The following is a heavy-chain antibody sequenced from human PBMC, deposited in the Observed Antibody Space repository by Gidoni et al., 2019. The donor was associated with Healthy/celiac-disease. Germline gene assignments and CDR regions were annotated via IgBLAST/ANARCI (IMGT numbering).Heavy chain of an antibody. CDR1: GYTFTGYY. CDR3: ARESTAMVTNNWFDP. D-gene: IGHD5-18*01. J-gene: IGHJ5*02. CDR2: INPNSGGT. V-gene: IGHV1-2*02. Sequence: QVQLVQSGAEVKKPGASVKVSCKAYGYTFTGYYMHWVRQAPGQGLEWMGWINPNSGGTNYAQKFQGRVTMTRDTSISTAYMELSRLRSDDTAVYYCARESTAMVTNNWFDPWGQGTLVTVSS.